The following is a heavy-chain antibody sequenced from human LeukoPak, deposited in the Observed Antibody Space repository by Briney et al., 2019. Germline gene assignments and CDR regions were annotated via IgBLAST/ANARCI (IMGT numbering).Heavy chain of an antibody. D-gene: IGHD6-13*01. CDR3: ARDPPIAAAGTEDY. CDR1: GFTFDDYG. J-gene: IGHJ4*02. Sequence: PGGSLGLSCAASGFTFDDYGMSWVRQAPGKGLEWVSGINWNGGSTGYADSVKGRFTISRDNAKNSLYLQMNSLRAEDTALYYCARDPPIAAAGTEDYWGQGTLVTVSS. V-gene: IGHV3-20*04. CDR2: INWNGGST.